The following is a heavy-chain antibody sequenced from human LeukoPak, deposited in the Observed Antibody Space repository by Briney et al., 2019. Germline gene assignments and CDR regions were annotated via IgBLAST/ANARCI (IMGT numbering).Heavy chain of an antibody. Sequence: PGGSLRLSCEASGFTFTNYWTHWVRQAPGMGLVWVSRLPPDELGIIYADSVKGRFTVSRDNAKNTVYLQMNNLRVDDTAMYYCVGTIASRGSEYWGQGALVTVSS. V-gene: IGHV3-74*01. J-gene: IGHJ4*02. CDR3: VGTIASRGSEY. CDR1: GFTFTNYW. D-gene: IGHD6-6*01. CDR2: LPPDELGI.